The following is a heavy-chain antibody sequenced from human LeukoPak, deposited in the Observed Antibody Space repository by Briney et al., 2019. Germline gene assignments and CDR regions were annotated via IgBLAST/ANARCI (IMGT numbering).Heavy chain of an antibody. CDR2: IIPIFGTA. Sequence: ASVKVSCKASGGTFSSYAISWVRQAPGQGLEWMGGIIPIFGTANYAQKFQGRVTITADESTSTAYMELSSLRSDDTAVYYCARASIAAAGTGYYYYYMDVWGKGTTVTVSS. V-gene: IGHV1-69*13. J-gene: IGHJ6*03. D-gene: IGHD6-13*01. CDR3: ARASIAAAGTGYYYYYMDV. CDR1: GGTFSSYA.